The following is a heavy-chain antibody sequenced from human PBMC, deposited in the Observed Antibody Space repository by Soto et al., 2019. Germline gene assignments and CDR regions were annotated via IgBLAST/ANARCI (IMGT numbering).Heavy chain of an antibody. CDR1: GGTFSSYA. CDR2: IIPIFGTA. D-gene: IGHD6-13*01. V-gene: IGHV1-69*01. CDR3: ARVVAAAEYNWFDR. Sequence: QVQLVQSGAEVKKPGSSVKVSCKASGGTFSSYAISWVRQAPGQGLEWMGGIIPIFGTANYAQKFQGRVTITADESTSTAYMELSSMRAEDTAVYYCARVVAAAEYNWFDRWGQGTLVTVSS. J-gene: IGHJ5*02.